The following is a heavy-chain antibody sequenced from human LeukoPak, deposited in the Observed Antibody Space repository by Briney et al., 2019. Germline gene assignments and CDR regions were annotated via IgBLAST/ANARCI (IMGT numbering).Heavy chain of an antibody. CDR2: ITSSSGYT. D-gene: IGHD6-13*01. CDR3: ARIGAGSSRDY. V-gene: IGHV3-11*06. J-gene: IGHJ4*02. Sequence: GGSLRLSCAASGFTFSDYYMSWIRQAPGKGLEWVSYITSSSGYTNYADSVEGRFTLSRDNAKNSLYLQMNSLRAEDTAVYYCARIGAGSSRDYWGQGTLVTVSS. CDR1: GFTFSDYY.